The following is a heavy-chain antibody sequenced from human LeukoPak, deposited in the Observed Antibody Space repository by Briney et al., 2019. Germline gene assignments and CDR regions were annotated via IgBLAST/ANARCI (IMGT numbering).Heavy chain of an antibody. Sequence: GGSLRLSCAASGFTFSSYEMNWVRQAPGKGLEWVSYISSSGSTIYYADSAKGRFTISRDNAKNSLYLQMNSLRAEDTAVYYCARDLWLDGSGSYWGFDYWGQGTLVTVSS. CDR2: ISSSGSTI. CDR3: ARDLWLDGSGSYWGFDY. CDR1: GFTFSSYE. J-gene: IGHJ4*02. V-gene: IGHV3-48*03. D-gene: IGHD3-10*01.